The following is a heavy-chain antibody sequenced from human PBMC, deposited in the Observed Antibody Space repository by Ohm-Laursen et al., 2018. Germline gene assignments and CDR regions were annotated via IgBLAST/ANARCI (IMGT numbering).Heavy chain of an antibody. V-gene: IGHV3-66*02. CDR2: IFAGGGP. CDR1: GFTINSNY. Sequence: SLRLSCAAPGFTINSNYMSWVRQAPGKGLEWVSVIFAGGGPYYADSVKGRFTISRDKSKNMLYLQMNSLRPEDTAVYYCAKVLEDDTSGYYSGFDPWGQGTLVTVSS. J-gene: IGHJ5*02. D-gene: IGHD3-22*01. CDR3: AKVLEDDTSGYYSGFDP.